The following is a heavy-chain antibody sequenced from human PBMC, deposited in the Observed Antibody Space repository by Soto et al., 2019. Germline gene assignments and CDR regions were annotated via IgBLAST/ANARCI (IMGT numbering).Heavy chain of an antibody. V-gene: IGHV4-59*12. Sequence: SETLSLTCTVSGGSISGYYWSWIRQPPGKGLEWIGYMYNTGSTVYNPSFKSRVTISVDTSKNQFSLKLSSVTAADTAVYYCAAKPYNGNIWMVYWGQGIMVTVSS. J-gene: IGHJ4*02. CDR2: MYNTGST. CDR1: GGSISGYY. D-gene: IGHD1-1*01. CDR3: AAKPYNGNIWMVY.